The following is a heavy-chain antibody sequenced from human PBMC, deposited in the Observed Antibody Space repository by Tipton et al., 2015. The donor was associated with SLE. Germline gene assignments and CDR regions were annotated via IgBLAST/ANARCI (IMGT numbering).Heavy chain of an antibody. V-gene: IGHV3-7*01. CDR2: IKDDGSEK. CDR1: GFTSSAFW. CDR3: VRDYYDFWSGYFDY. J-gene: IGHJ4*02. D-gene: IGHD3-3*01. Sequence: SLRLSCAASGFTSSAFWMNWVRQAPGKGLEWVANIKDDGSEKYYVDSVKGRFTISRDNAKNSLYLQMNSLRAEDTAVYYCVRDYYDFWSGYFDYWGQGTLVTVSS.